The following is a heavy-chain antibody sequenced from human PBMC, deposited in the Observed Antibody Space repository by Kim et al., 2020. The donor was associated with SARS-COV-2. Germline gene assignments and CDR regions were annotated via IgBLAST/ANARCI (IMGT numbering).Heavy chain of an antibody. J-gene: IGHJ3*02. V-gene: IGHV1-2*04. CDR3: AITGYCSGGSCPTKDDAFDI. D-gene: IGHD2-15*01. CDR2: INPNSGGT. Sequence: ASVKVSCKASGYTFTGYYMHWVRQAPGQGLEWMGWINPNSGGTNYAQKFQGWVTMTRDTSISTAYMELSRLRSDDTAVYYCAITGYCSGGSCPTKDDAFDIWGQGTMVTVSS. CDR1: GYTFTGYY.